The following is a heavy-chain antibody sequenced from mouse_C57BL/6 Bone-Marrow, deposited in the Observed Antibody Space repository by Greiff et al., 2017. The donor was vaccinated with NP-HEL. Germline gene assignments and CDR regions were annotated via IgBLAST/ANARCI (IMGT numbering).Heavy chain of an antibody. V-gene: IGHV1-20*01. CDR3: ARSKGLRRGKSAMDY. J-gene: IGHJ4*01. CDR2: INPYNGDT. D-gene: IGHD2-2*01. Sequence: VQLQQSGPELVKPGASVKISCKASGYSFTGYFMNWVMQSHGKSLEWIGRINPYNGDTFYIQKFKGKATLTVDKSSSTAHMELRSLTSEDSAVYYCARSKGLRRGKSAMDYWGQGTSVTVSS. CDR1: GYSFTGYF.